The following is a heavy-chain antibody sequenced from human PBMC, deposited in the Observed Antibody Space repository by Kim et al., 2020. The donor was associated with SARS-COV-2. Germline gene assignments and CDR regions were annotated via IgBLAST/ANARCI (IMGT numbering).Heavy chain of an antibody. D-gene: IGHD4-4*01. J-gene: IGHJ6*02. CDR3: ARAQVTIALYGMDV. V-gene: IGHV3-74*01. CDR2: INSDGSST. CDR1: GFTFSSYW. Sequence: GGSLRLSCAASGFTFSSYWMDWVRQAPGKGPVWVSRINSDGSSTRYADSVKGRFTISRDNAKNTLHLQMNSLRAEDTAVYYCARAQVTIALYGMDVWGQGTTVTVSS.